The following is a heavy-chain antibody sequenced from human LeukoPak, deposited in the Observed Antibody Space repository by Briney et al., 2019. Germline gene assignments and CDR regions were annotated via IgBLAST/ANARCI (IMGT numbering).Heavy chain of an antibody. CDR2: ISSSSTYT. D-gene: IGHD3-3*01. J-gene: IGHJ6*04. V-gene: IGHV3-21*01. Sequence: GGSLRLSCTVSGQPFSSFTLNWVRQSPGKGLERVSSISSSSTYTYYADSVKGRFTISRDNAKNSLFLQMNSLRDDDTGVYFCATDTLRFRMDVWGKGTTVIVSS. CDR1: GQPFSSFT. CDR3: ATDTLRFRMDV.